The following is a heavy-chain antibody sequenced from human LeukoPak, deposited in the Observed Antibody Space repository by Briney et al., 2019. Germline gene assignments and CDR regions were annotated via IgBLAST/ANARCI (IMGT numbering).Heavy chain of an antibody. CDR2: MNPKRGIT. V-gene: IGHV1-8*01. D-gene: IGHD5-12*01. J-gene: IGHJ4*02. CDR3: ARNSGLADC. CDR1: GYSFTNHD. Sequence: ALVRVSCKASGYSFTNHDISWVRQATGQGLEWMGWMNPKRGITGNAEKFQGRVTMTRDNSITTAYMELSSLRSEDTAVYYCARNSGLADCWGQGTLVTVTS.